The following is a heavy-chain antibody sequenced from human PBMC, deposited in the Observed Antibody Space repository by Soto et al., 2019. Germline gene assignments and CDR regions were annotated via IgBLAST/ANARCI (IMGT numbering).Heavy chain of an antibody. Sequence: QVQLVQSGAEVKKPGSSVKVSCKASGGTFSSYAISWLRQAPGQGLEWMGGIIPIPGTANYAQKFQGRVTITADESTSTAYMELSSLRSEDTAVYYCARSQGSSTSLEIYYYYYYGMDVWGHGTTVTVSS. J-gene: IGHJ6*02. CDR1: GGTFSSYA. CDR3: ARSQGSSTSLEIYYYYYYGMDV. D-gene: IGHD2-2*01. CDR2: IIPIPGTA. V-gene: IGHV1-69*01.